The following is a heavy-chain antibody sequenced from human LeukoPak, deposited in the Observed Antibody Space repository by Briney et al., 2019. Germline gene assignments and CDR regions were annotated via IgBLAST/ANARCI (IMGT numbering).Heavy chain of an antibody. CDR3: ASSRGGGVDY. Sequence: SETLSLTCTVSGGSISSYYWSWIRPPPGKGLEWIGYIYYSGSTNYNPSLKGRLTISVHMSKNQFSLKLSSVTASDPAVYYCASSRGGGVDYWGQGTLVTVSS. CDR1: GGSISSYY. D-gene: IGHD4-23*01. V-gene: IGHV4-59*01. J-gene: IGHJ4*02. CDR2: IYYSGST.